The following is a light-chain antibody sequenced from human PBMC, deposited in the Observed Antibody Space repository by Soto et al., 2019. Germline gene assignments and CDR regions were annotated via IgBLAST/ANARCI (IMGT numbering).Light chain of an antibody. CDR2: ENS. V-gene: IGLV1-51*02. CDR3: GAWDTSLNAPYV. Sequence: QSVLTQPPSVSAAPGQKVTISCSGSSSNIGNSYVSWYQQLPGTAPKLLIFENSKRPSGIPDRFSGSKSGTSATLGITGLQTGDEADYYCGAWDTSLNAPYVFGTGTKLTVL. CDR1: SSNIGNSY. J-gene: IGLJ1*01.